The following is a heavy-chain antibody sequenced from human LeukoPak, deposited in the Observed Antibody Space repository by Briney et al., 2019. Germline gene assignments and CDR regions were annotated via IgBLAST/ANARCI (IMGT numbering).Heavy chain of an antibody. D-gene: IGHD1-26*01. J-gene: IGHJ6*03. CDR2: IRYDGSNK. CDR3: ARATWDPNYYYYMDV. Sequence: GGSLRLSCAASGFTFSSYGMHWVRQAPGKGLEWVAFIRYDGSNKYYADSVKGRFTISRDNAKNSLFLQMNSLRAEDTAVYYCARATWDPNYYYYMDVWGKGTTVTISS. CDR1: GFTFSSYG. V-gene: IGHV3-30*02.